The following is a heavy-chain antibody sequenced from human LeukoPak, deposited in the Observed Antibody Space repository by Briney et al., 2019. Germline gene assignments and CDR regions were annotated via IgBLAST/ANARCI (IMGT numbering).Heavy chain of an antibody. CDR1: GFTFSSYS. CDR3: ARDPAAGTGPFDY. J-gene: IGHJ4*02. Sequence: GGSLRLSCAASGFTFSSYSMNWVRQAPGKGLEWVSSISSSSSYIYYADSVKGRFAISRDNAKNSLYLQMNSLRAEDTAVYYCARDPAAGTGPFDYWGQGTLVTVSS. CDR2: ISSSSSYI. D-gene: IGHD6-13*01. V-gene: IGHV3-21*01.